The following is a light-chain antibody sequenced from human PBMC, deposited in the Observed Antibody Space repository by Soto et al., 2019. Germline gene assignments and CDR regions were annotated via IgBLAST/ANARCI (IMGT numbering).Light chain of an antibody. Sequence: IVLTHSPATLSLSPWERATLSCRASQSVSSYFAWYQQKPGQAPRLLTYGASSRATGIPDRFSGSGSGTDFTLTVSRLEPEDFAVYYCQQCGSSSTFGQGTRLEIK. V-gene: IGKV3-20*01. CDR1: QSVSSY. J-gene: IGKJ5*01. CDR2: GAS. CDR3: QQCGSSST.